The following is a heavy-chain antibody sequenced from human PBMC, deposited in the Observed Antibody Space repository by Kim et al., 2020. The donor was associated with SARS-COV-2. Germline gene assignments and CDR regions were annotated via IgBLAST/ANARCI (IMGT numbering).Heavy chain of an antibody. CDR1: GDSVSSNSAA. J-gene: IGHJ6*02. Sequence: SQTLSLTCAILGDSVSSNSAAWNWIRQSPSRGLEWLGRTYYRSKWYNEYAVSVISRITIKPDTSKNQFSLQVNSVIPEDTAVYYCTRDYEHGMGVWGQGTTVTVSS. CDR2: TYYRSKWYN. CDR3: TRDYEHGMGV. V-gene: IGHV6-1*01. D-gene: IGHD3-22*01.